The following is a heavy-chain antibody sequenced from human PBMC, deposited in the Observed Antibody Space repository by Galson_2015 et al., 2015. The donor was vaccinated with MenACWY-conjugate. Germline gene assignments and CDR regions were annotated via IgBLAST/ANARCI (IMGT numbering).Heavy chain of an antibody. J-gene: IGHJ3*02. D-gene: IGHD4-23*01. CDR1: GGSISSSSYF. Sequence: SETLSLTCTVPGGSISSSSYFWGWIRQPPGKGLEWIGTISYSGSTHYNPSLNNRVTVSADTSKNQFSLNVNSVTAADTALYYCARRSARLTLGAFDIWGQGTMVTVSS. CDR2: ISYSGST. CDR3: ARRSARLTLGAFDI. V-gene: IGHV4-39*01.